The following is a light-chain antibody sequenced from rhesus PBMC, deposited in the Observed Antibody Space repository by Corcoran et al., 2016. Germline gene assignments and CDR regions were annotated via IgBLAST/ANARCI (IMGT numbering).Light chain of an antibody. CDR2: SAS. CDR3: QQGYNYPLT. V-gene: IGKV1S9*01. CDR1: QSLSNF. J-gene: IGKJ4*01. Sequence: DIQMTQSPSSLSASVGDRVTITCQASQSLSNFVNWYQQKPGTTPKLLIYSASSLQSGIPSLFRGSGSGTDVTLTISSLQPEDLTTYYCQQGYNYPLTFGGGTKVELK.